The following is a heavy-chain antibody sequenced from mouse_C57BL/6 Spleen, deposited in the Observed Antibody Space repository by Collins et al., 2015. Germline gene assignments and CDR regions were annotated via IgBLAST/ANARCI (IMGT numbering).Heavy chain of an antibody. CDR3: ARVSSGYDAMDY. D-gene: IGHD3-2*02. V-gene: IGHV1-50*01. J-gene: IGHJ4*01. Sequence: NQKFKGKATLTVDTSSSTAYMQLSSLTSEDSAVYYCARVSSGYDAMDYWGQGTSVTVSS.